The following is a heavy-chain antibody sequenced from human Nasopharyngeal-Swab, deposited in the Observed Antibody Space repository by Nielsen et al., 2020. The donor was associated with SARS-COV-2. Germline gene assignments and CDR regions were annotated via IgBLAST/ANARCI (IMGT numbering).Heavy chain of an antibody. Sequence: GESLKISCAASEFTFSSYGMHWVRQAPGKGLEWVAVISYDGSNKYYADSVKGRFTISRDNSKNTLYLQMNSLRAEDTAVYYCAKDKNDFWSGQFDYWGQGTLVTVSS. D-gene: IGHD3-3*01. CDR3: AKDKNDFWSGQFDY. J-gene: IGHJ4*02. V-gene: IGHV3-30*18. CDR1: EFTFSSYG. CDR2: ISYDGSNK.